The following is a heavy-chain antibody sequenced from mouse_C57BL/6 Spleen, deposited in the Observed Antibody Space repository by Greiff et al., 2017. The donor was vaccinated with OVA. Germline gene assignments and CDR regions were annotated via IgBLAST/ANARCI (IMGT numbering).Heavy chain of an antibody. Sequence: QVQLQQPGAELVKPGASVKKSCKASGYTFTSYWITWVKQRPGQGLEWIGDIYPGSGSTNYNEKFKSKATLTVDTSSSTAYMQLSSLTSEDSAVYYCARNYGSSMDFDVWGTGTTVTVSS. D-gene: IGHD1-1*01. J-gene: IGHJ1*03. V-gene: IGHV1-55*01. CDR2: IYPGSGST. CDR1: GYTFTSYW. CDR3: ARNYGSSMDFDV.